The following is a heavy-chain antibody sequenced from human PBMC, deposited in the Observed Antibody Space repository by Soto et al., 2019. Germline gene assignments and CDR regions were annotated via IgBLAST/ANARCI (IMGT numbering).Heavy chain of an antibody. CDR1: GYTLTELS. D-gene: IGHD3-10*01. V-gene: IGHV1-24*01. CDR3: ATVGMVRGAYYYYYGMDV. J-gene: IGHJ6*02. CDR2: FDPEDSET. Sequence: ASVKVSCKVSGYTLTELSMHWVRQAPGKGLEWMGGFDPEDSETIYAQKYQGRVTMTEDTSTDTAYMELGSLRSEDTAVYYCATVGMVRGAYYYYYGMDVWGQGTTVTVSS.